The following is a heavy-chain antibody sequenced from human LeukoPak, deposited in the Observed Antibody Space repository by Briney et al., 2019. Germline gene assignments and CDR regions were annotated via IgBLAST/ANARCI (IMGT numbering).Heavy chain of an antibody. CDR2: IHYSGST. CDR1: GGSIGSYY. J-gene: IGHJ4*02. V-gene: IGHV4-59*01. CDR3: ARDSSGGPFDY. D-gene: IGHD3-22*01. Sequence: SETLSLTCTVSGGSIGSYYWSWIRQPPGKGLEWIGYIHYSGSTNHNPSLKSRVTISIDTSKNQISLRLTSVTAADTAVYYCARDSSGGPFDYWGQGTLVTVSS.